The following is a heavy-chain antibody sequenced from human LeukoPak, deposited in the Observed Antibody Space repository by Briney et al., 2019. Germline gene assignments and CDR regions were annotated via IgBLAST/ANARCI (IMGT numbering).Heavy chain of an antibody. Sequence: PSETLSLTCTVSGGSISSSSYYWGWIRQPPGKGLEWIGSIYHSGSTYYNPSLKSRVTISVDTSKNQFSLKLSYVTAADTAVYYCARGGPNIVATFFDYWGQGTLVTVSS. J-gene: IGHJ4*02. D-gene: IGHD5-12*01. CDR3: ARGGPNIVATFFDY. V-gene: IGHV4-39*07. CDR2: IYHSGST. CDR1: GGSISSSSYY.